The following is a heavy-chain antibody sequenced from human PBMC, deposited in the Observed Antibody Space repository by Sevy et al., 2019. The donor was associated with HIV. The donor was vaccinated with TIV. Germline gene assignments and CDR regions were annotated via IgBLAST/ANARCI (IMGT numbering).Heavy chain of an antibody. CDR2: IWYDGSYK. Sequence: GGSLRLSCAASGFTFSNYGMHWVRQAPGKGLEWVAVIWYDGSYKYYADSVKGRFTISRDNTKSTRYLQMNSLRAEDTALYSCAKTFAIFGVLMSPDFDPWGQGTLVTVSS. J-gene: IGHJ5*02. CDR3: AKTFAIFGVLMSPDFDP. D-gene: IGHD3-3*01. CDR1: GFTFSNYG. V-gene: IGHV3-33*06.